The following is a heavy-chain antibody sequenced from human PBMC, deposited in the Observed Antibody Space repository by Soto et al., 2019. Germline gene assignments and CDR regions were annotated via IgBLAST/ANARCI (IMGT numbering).Heavy chain of an antibody. V-gene: IGHV3-21*01. CDR1: GFNSGFPFSRIA. Sequence: GGSLRLSCAASGFNSGFPFSRIAMHWVRQAPGKGLEWVSSISSSSSYIYYADSVKGRFTISRDNAKNSLYLQMNSLRAEDTAVYYCARDEVGGSSYAFDIWGQGTMVTVSS. J-gene: IGHJ3*02. CDR2: ISSSSSYI. CDR3: ARDEVGGSSYAFDI. D-gene: IGHD6-6*01.